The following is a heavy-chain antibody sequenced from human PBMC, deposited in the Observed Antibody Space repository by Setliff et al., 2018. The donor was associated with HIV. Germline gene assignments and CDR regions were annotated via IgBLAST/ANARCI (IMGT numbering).Heavy chain of an antibody. CDR3: ARGRSRYYYDGSGYYVDY. CDR2: IYYSGNT. CDR1: GGSISSSSYY. J-gene: IGHJ4*02. D-gene: IGHD3-22*01. V-gene: IGHV4-39*07. Sequence: SETLSLTCTVSGGSISSSSYYWGWIRQPPGKGLEWIGTIYYSGNTYYNPSLKSRVTISVDTSKNQLSLKLSSVTAADTAVYYCARGRSRYYYDGSGYYVDYWGQGTLVTVSS.